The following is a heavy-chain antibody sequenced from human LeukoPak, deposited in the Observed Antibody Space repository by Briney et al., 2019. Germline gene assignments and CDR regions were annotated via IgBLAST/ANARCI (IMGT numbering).Heavy chain of an antibody. Sequence: ASETLSLTCTVSGGSISSYYWSWIRQPAGKGLEWIGRIYTGGSTNYNPSLKSRVTMSVDTSKNQFSLKLSSVTAADTAVYYCARGAPYYYGSGSYYNFDYWGQGTLVTVSS. CDR1: GGSISSYY. D-gene: IGHD3-10*01. CDR3: ARGAPYYYGSGSYYNFDY. V-gene: IGHV4-4*07. CDR2: IYTGGST. J-gene: IGHJ4*02.